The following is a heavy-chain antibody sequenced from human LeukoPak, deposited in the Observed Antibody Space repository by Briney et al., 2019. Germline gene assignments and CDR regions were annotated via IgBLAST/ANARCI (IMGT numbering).Heavy chain of an antibody. V-gene: IGHV4-59*01. CDR2: IYYSGST. CDR3: AREANGYNDY. CDR1: GGSISSYY. D-gene: IGHD5-12*01. Sequence: SETLSLTCTVSGGSISSYYWSWVRQPPGKGLEWIGYIYYSGSTNYNPSLKSRVTISVDTSKNQFSLKLSSVTAADTAVYYCAREANGYNDYWGQGTLVTVSS. J-gene: IGHJ4*02.